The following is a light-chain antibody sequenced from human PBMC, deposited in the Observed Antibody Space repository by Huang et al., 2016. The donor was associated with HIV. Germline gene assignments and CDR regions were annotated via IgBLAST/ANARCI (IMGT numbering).Light chain of an antibody. CDR1: QSITTY. Sequence: DIQMTQSPSSLSASVGDRVNITCRASQSITTYLNWYQQKPGKAPKLLIYRASTLQSWVPSRFSGRGSGADFTLTISTLQPEDFATYYCQQSYSTLPMYTFGQGTKLEIK. V-gene: IGKV1-39*01. J-gene: IGKJ2*01. CDR2: RAS. CDR3: QQSYSTLPMYT.